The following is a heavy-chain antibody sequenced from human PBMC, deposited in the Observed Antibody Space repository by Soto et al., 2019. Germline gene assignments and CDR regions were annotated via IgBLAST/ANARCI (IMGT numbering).Heavy chain of an antibody. Sequence: QVQLVQSGAEVKKPGSSVKVSCKASRGTFSSYTISWVRQAPGQGLEWMGRIISILGIANYAQKFQGRVTITADKSTSTAYMELSSLRSEDTAVYYCARDIYGSGSYYADWFDPWGQGTLVTVSS. CDR2: IISILGIA. CDR1: RGTFSSYT. J-gene: IGHJ5*02. CDR3: ARDIYGSGSYYADWFDP. V-gene: IGHV1-69*08. D-gene: IGHD3-10*01.